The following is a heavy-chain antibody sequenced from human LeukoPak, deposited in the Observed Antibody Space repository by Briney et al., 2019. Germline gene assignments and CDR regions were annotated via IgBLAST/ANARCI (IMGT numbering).Heavy chain of an antibody. CDR2: INPKSGDT. V-gene: IGHV1-2*02. J-gene: IGHJ4*02. CDR1: GYTFSAYY. CDR3: ATEEQEGGWDSLDY. Sequence: ASVKASCKASGYTFSAYYMHWVRRAPGQGLEWMGWINPKSGDTNYAQKFQGRVTMTRDTSISTAYMELSRLRSEDTAMYYCATEEQEGGWDSLDYWGQGTLVTVSS. D-gene: IGHD6-19*01.